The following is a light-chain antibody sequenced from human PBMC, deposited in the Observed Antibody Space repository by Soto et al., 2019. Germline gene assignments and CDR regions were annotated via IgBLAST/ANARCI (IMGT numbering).Light chain of an antibody. Sequence: QSVLTQPPSASGSPGQSVTISCTGTSSDVGGYNYVSWYQQHPGKAPKLMIYEVSKRPSGVPDRFSGSKSGNTASLTVSGLQAEDEADYYCASWDDSLSAVLFGGGTKLTVL. CDR1: SSDVGGYNY. CDR2: EVS. V-gene: IGLV2-8*01. CDR3: ASWDDSLSAVL. J-gene: IGLJ3*02.